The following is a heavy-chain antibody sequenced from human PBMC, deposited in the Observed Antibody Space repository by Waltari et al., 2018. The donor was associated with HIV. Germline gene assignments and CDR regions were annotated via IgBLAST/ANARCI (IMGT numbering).Heavy chain of an antibody. CDR1: GYTFTGYY. D-gene: IGHD5-12*01. CDR3: AVSGYDPYYYGMDV. J-gene: IGHJ6*02. CDR2: RNPNSGGT. V-gene: IGHV1-2*02. Sequence: QVQLVQSGAEVKKPGASVKVSCKASGYTFTGYYMHWVRKSPGQGLEWMGRRNPNSGGTNYAQKFQGRVTMNRDTSISTAYMELSRLRSDDTAVYYGAVSGYDPYYYGMDVWGQGTTVTVSS.